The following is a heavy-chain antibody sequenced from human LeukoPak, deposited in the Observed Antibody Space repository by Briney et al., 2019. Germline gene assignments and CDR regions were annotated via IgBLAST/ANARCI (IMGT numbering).Heavy chain of an antibody. CDR1: GPSVSSGSDD. CDR3: ARVSITIFFDY. CDR2: IYYSGST. Sequence: PSETLSLTCTVAGPSVSSGSDDSSWIRQPPGNGLEWIGYIYYSGSTNYNPSLKTRVTISVGKSQNQFSLKLSSVTAADTAVYYCARVSITIFFDYWGQGTLVTVSS. V-gene: IGHV4-61*01. D-gene: IGHD3-9*01. J-gene: IGHJ4*02.